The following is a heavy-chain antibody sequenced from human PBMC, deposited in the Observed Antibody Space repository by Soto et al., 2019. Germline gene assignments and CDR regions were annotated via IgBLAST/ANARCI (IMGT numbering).Heavy chain of an antibody. V-gene: IGHV1-2*04. Sequence: ASVKVSCKASGYSFTDYHIHWVRQAPGQGLEWLGRINPKSGGTSTAQKFQGWVTMARDRSISTVYMELTRLRSDDTAVYFCARGHSTDCSNGVCSFFYNHEMDVWGQGTTVTVSS. CDR1: GYSFTDYH. CDR2: INPKSGGT. J-gene: IGHJ6*02. CDR3: ARGHSTDCSNGVCSFFYNHEMDV. D-gene: IGHD2-8*01.